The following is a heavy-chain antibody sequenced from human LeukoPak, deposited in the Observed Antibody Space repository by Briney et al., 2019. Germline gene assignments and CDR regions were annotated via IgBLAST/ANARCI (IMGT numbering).Heavy chain of an antibody. CDR2: IYYSGST. Sequence: SETLSLTCTVSGGSISSSSYYWGWIRQPPGKGLEWIGSIYYSGSTYYNPSLKSRVTISVDTSKNQFSLKLTSVTATDTAVYFCSRFSSDCDATSCHLTHWGQGIVVAVSS. D-gene: IGHD2-2*01. CDR1: GGSISSSSYY. J-gene: IGHJ4*02. V-gene: IGHV4-39*07. CDR3: SRFSSDCDATSCHLTH.